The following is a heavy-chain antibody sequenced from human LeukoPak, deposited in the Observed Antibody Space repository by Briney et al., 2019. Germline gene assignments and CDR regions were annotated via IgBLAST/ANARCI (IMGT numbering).Heavy chain of an antibody. CDR3: ARSIGLTGGGVDV. CDR1: GFTFRDYN. CDR2: ITNGGSTI. J-gene: IGHJ6*02. V-gene: IGHV3-11*01. Sequence: PGGSLRLSCAASGFTFRDYNMNWVRQAPGKGLEWVSYITNGGSTIHHADSVKGRFTISRDNAKKTLYLQMNSLRAEDTAVYYCARSIGLTGGGVDVWGQGTTVTVSS. D-gene: IGHD3-9*01.